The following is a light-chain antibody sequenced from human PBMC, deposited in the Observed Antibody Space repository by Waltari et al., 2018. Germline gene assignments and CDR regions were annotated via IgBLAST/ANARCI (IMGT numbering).Light chain of an antibody. J-gene: IGKJ1*01. V-gene: IGKV3-20*01. Sequence: EIVFTQSPCTLSLSPGERATISCSASQSVRSSYLAWYQQKPGQDPRLLIYGASSRATGIPDRFSGSGSGTDFTLTISRLEPEDFAVYYCQQYGSSLRTFGQGTKVEIK. CDR3: QQYGSSLRT. CDR2: GAS. CDR1: QSVRSSY.